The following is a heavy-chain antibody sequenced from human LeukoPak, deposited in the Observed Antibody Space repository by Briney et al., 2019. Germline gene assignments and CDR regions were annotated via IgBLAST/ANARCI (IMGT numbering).Heavy chain of an antibody. CDR3: ARGPALGSDFAWFDP. CDR2: INHSGST. J-gene: IGHJ5*02. D-gene: IGHD3-10*01. V-gene: IGHV4-34*01. CDR1: GGSFSGYY. Sequence: KPSETLSLTCAVYGGSFSGYYWSWIRQPPGKGLEWIGEINHSGSTNYNPSLKSRVTILVAMSKSQFSLELRSVTAADTAVYYCARGPALGSDFAWFDPWGQGTLVTVSS.